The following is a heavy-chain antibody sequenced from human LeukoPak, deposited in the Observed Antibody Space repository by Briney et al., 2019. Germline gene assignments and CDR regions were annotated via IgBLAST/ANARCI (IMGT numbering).Heavy chain of an antibody. CDR2: INTNTGNP. V-gene: IGHV7-4-1*02. CDR3: AREGWFDP. J-gene: IGHJ5*02. CDR1: GYTFPSFA. Sequence: SVPVSYPASGYTFPSFAMLWERRAPAPRHGWMGYINTNTGNPTYAQGFTGRFVFSLDTSVSTADLQISSLKAEDSAVYYCAREGWFDPWGQGTLVTVSS.